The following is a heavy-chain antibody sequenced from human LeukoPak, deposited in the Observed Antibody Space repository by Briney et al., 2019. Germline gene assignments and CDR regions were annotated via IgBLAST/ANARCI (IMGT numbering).Heavy chain of an antibody. V-gene: IGHV4-59*08. CDR2: IYYSWST. CDR1: VGSISSYY. Sequence: PSETLSLTCTVSVGSISSYYWSCIRQPPGKGLEWIGDIYYSWSTNYNPSLKTRGTISVDTSKKPFSLKLSSVTAPDTAVYYCAMVRGATFDYWGQGTLVTASS. D-gene: IGHD3-10*01. CDR3: AMVRGATFDY. J-gene: IGHJ4*02.